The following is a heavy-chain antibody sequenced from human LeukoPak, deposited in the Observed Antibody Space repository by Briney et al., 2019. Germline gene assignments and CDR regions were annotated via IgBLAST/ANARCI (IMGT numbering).Heavy chain of an antibody. J-gene: IGHJ3*02. CDR3: ARSMVRGPRAAFDI. CDR1: GYTFTSYA. Sequence: ASVKVSCKASGYTFTSYAMNWVRQAPGQGLEWMGWINTNTGNPTYAQGFTGRFVFSLDTSVSTAYLQISSLKAEDTAVYYCARSMVRGPRAAFDIWGQGTMVTVSS. V-gene: IGHV7-4-1*02. D-gene: IGHD3-10*01. CDR2: INTNTGNP.